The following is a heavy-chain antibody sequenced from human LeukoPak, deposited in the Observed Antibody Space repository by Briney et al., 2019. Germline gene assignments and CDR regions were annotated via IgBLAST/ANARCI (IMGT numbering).Heavy chain of an antibody. Sequence: PETLSLTCSVSGGSVSNYYWSWIRQPPGKGLEWIGYVYYTGSTNYNPSLKSRVTMFEDKSKNQFSLRLYSVTVADTAVYYCAGHFAYSSSSYFDYWGQGSLVTVSS. CDR1: GGSVSNYY. J-gene: IGHJ4*02. CDR2: VYYTGST. D-gene: IGHD6-6*01. V-gene: IGHV4-59*08. CDR3: AGHFAYSSSSYFDY.